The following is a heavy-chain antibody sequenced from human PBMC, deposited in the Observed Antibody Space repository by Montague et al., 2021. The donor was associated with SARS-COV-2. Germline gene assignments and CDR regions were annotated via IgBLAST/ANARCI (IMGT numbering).Heavy chain of an antibody. Sequence: SETLSLTCTVSGGSISSYYWSWIRQPPGKGLEWIGYIYYSGSTNXNPSLKSRVTISVDTSKNQFSLKLSSVTAADTAVYYCARAPVAHITIFGVVTSFDYWGQGTLGTVSS. D-gene: IGHD3-3*01. CDR2: IYYSGST. V-gene: IGHV4-59*01. J-gene: IGHJ4*02. CDR1: GGSISSYY. CDR3: ARAPVAHITIFGVVTSFDY.